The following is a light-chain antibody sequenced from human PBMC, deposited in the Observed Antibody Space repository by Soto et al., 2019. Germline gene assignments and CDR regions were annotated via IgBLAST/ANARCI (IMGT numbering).Light chain of an antibody. CDR1: QNIRNL. Sequence: IQLTQSPWARAAPAGGGGPSTCRASQNIRNLLAWYQQKPGKAPKPLIYDASTLKTVVPSRFSGSGSGSEFNFTITGLQPDDFATYFCQQYNTYATFGQGTQLEIK. J-gene: IGKJ5*01. CDR3: QQYNTYAT. V-gene: IGKV1-5*01. CDR2: DAS.